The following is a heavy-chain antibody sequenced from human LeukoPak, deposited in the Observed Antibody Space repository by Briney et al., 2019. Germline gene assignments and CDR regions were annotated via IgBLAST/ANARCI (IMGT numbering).Heavy chain of an antibody. Sequence: SETLSLTCTVSGGSISSYYWSWIRQPPGKGLEWIGYIYYSGSTNYNPSLKSRVTISVDASKNQFSLKLSSVTAADTAVYYCARHYYDSSGYHRQDAFDIWGQGTMVTVSS. D-gene: IGHD3-22*01. J-gene: IGHJ3*02. CDR3: ARHYYDSSGYHRQDAFDI. V-gene: IGHV4-59*08. CDR1: GGSISSYY. CDR2: IYYSGST.